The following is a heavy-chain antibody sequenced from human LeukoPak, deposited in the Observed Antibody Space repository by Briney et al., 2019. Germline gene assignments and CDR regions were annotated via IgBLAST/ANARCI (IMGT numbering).Heavy chain of an antibody. CDR2: IYSGGST. D-gene: IGHD2-2*01. J-gene: IGHJ4*02. CDR1: GFTVSSKY. CDR3: ARGCSSTSCYGFDY. Sequence: GGSLRLSCAASGFTVSSKYMSWVRQAPGKGLERVSVIYSGGSTYYADSVKGRFTISRDNSKNTLYLQMNSLRAEDTAVYYCARGCSSTSCYGFDYWGQGTLVTVSS. V-gene: IGHV3-53*01.